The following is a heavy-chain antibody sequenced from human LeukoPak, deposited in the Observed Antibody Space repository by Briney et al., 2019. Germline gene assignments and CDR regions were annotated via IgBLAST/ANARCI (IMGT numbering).Heavy chain of an antibody. CDR2: IYTSGST. CDR1: GGYISSYY. CDR3: ARVGDTAMPTHGDYYYYMDV. J-gene: IGHJ6*03. D-gene: IGHD5-18*01. Sequence: SETLSLTCTVSGGYISSYYWSWIRQPAGKGLEWIGRIYTSGSTNYNPSLKSRVTMSVDTSKNQFSLKLSSVTAADTAVYYCARVGDTAMPTHGDYYYYMDVWGKGTTVTVSS. V-gene: IGHV4-4*07.